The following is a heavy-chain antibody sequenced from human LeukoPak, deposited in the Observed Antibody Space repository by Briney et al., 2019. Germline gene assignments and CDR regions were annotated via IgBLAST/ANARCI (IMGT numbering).Heavy chain of an antibody. J-gene: IGHJ4*02. CDR3: AREFGSLWFRELPDY. V-gene: IGHV1-8*01. CDR2: MNPNSGNT. CDR1: GYTFTSYD. D-gene: IGHD3-10*01. Sequence: ASVKVSCKASGYTFTSYDINWVRQATGQGLEWMGWMNPNSGNTGYAQKFQGKVTMTRNTSISTAYMELSSLRSEDTAVYYCAREFGSLWFRELPDYWGQGTLVTVSS.